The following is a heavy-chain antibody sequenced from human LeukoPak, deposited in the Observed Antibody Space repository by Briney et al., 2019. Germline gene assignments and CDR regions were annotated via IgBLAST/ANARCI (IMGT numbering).Heavy chain of an antibody. J-gene: IGHJ5*02. CDR1: GGSFSGYY. V-gene: IGHV4-34*01. Sequence: SETLSLTCAVYGGSFSGYYWSWIRQPPGKGLEWIGEINHSGSTNYSPSLKSRVTISVDTSKNQFSLKLSFVTAADTAVYYCARGVAECSGGSCYSHINWFDPWGQGTLVTVSS. D-gene: IGHD2-15*01. CDR2: INHSGST. CDR3: ARGVAECSGGSCYSHINWFDP.